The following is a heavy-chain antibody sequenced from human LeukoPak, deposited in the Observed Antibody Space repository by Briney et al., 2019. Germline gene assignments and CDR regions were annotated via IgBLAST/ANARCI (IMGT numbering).Heavy chain of an antibody. Sequence: SETLSLTCAVYGGSFSGYYWSWIRQPPGKGLEWIGEINHSGSTNYNPSLKSRVTISVDTSKNQFSLKLSSVTAADTAVYYCARGRGYCSGGSCYYNWFDPWGQGTLVTVSS. CDR1: GGSFSGYY. V-gene: IGHV4-34*01. D-gene: IGHD2-15*01. CDR3: ARGRGYCSGGSCYYNWFDP. J-gene: IGHJ5*02. CDR2: INHSGST.